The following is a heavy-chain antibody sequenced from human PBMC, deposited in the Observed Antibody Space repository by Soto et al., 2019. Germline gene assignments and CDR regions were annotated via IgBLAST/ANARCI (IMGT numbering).Heavy chain of an antibody. Sequence: SETLYLTWTVSGGSVSSGSCYWSWIQQTPGKGLEWIGYIYYSGSTNYNPSLKSRVTISVDTSKNQFSLKLSSVTAADTAVYYCARERGSRYCSGGSCYSSFDYWGQGTLVTVSS. J-gene: IGHJ4*02. V-gene: IGHV4-61*01. D-gene: IGHD2-15*01. CDR3: ARERGSRYCSGGSCYSSFDY. CDR2: IYYSGST. CDR1: GGSVSSGSCY.